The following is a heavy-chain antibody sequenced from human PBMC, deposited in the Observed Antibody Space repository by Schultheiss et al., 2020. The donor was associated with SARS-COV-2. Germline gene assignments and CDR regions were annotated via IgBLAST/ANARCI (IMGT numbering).Heavy chain of an antibody. CDR2: TYYRSKWYS. J-gene: IGHJ5*02. V-gene: IGHV6-1*01. D-gene: IGHD1-26*01. CDR1: GDSVSSNSAA. Sequence: SETLSLTCAISGDSVSSNSAAWNWIRQSPSRGLEWLGRTYYRSKWYSDYAISMKSRITINPDTSKNQFSLQLNSVTPEDTAVYYCARESFSGSFNLFDPWGQGTLVTVSS. CDR3: ARESFSGSFNLFDP.